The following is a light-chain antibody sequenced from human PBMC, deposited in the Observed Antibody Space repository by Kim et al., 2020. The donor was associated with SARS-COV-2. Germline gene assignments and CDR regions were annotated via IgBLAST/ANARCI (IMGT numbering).Light chain of an antibody. V-gene: IGKV1-39*01. CDR2: AAS. CDR3: QQSYNSPPYS. CDR1: QSIGTS. Sequence: DIQMTQSPSSLSASVGDRVTITCRASQSIGTSLNWYQQRPGKVPNLLIFAASTLQSGVPSRFSGSGSGTDFALTIKSLQPEDFGTYYCQQSYNSPPYSFGQGTKLEI. J-gene: IGKJ2*03.